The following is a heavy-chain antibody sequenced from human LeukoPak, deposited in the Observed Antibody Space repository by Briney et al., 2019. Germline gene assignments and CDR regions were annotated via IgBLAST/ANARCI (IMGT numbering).Heavy chain of an antibody. D-gene: IGHD3-3*01. CDR1: GYTFTGYY. CDR2: INPNSGGT. J-gene: IGHJ4*02. CDR3: VRGGYDFWSGRGDFDY. Sequence: ASVKVSCKASGYTFTGYYMHWVRQAPGQGLEWMGWINPNSGGTNYAQKFQGRVTMTRDTSISTAYMELSRLRSDDTAVYYCVRGGYDFWSGRGDFDYWGQGTLVTVSS. V-gene: IGHV1-2*02.